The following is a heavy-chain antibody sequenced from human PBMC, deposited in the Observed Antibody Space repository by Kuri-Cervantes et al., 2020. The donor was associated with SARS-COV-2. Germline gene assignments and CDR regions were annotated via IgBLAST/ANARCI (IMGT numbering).Heavy chain of an antibody. D-gene: IGHD6-6*01. J-gene: IGHJ4*02. CDR1: GGSISSSSFY. Sequence: SETLSLTCTVSGGSISSSSFYWGWIRQPPGKGLEWIGTIYYSGSTYYSPSLKSRVTISVDTSKNQFSLKLSSVTAADTAVYYCARGPLYRIAARPFDYWGQGTLVTVSS. V-gene: IGHV4-39*07. CDR2: IYYSGST. CDR3: ARGPLYRIAARPFDY.